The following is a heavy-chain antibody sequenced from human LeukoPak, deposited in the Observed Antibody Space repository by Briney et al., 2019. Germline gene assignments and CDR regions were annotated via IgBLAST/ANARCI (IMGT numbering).Heavy chain of an antibody. Sequence: SETLSLTCPVSGGSISSYYWSWIRQPPGKGLEWIGYIYTSGSTNYNPSLKSRVTISVDTSKNQFSLKLSSVTAADTAVYYCARLYCSSTSCPYGYYFDYWGQGTLVTVSS. V-gene: IGHV4-4*09. CDR1: GGSISSYY. D-gene: IGHD2-2*01. CDR2: IYTSGST. J-gene: IGHJ4*02. CDR3: ARLYCSSTSCPYGYYFDY.